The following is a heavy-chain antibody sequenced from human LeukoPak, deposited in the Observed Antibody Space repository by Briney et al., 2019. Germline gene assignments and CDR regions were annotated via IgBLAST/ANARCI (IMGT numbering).Heavy chain of an antibody. CDR3: TRDYYDSSGRDFDY. CDR2: IYIGGST. D-gene: IGHD3-22*01. J-gene: IGHJ4*02. Sequence: GGSLRLSCAASGFTVSSNYMSWVRQAPGKGLEWVSVIYIGGSTYYADSVKGRFTITRDNSKNTLYLQMNSVRAEDTAVYYCTRDYYDSSGRDFDYWGQGTLVTVSS. CDR1: GFTVSSNY. V-gene: IGHV3-66*01.